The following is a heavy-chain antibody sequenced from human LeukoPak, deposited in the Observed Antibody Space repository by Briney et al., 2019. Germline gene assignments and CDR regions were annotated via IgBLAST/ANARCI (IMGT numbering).Heavy chain of an antibody. J-gene: IGHJ4*02. Sequence: GSSVKVSCKASGGTFSSYAISWVRQAPGQGLEWMGGIIPIFGIANYAQKFQGRVTITTDESTSTAYMELSSLRSEDTAVYYCARGGGYYDSSGYYRFDYWGQGTLVTVSS. D-gene: IGHD3-22*01. CDR1: GGTFSSYA. V-gene: IGHV1-69*05. CDR2: IIPIFGIA. CDR3: ARGGGYYDSSGYYRFDY.